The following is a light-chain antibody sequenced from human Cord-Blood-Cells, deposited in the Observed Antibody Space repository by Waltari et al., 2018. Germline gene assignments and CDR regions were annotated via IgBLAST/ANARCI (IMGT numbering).Light chain of an antibody. V-gene: IGKV1-5*03. CDR3: KQYNSYST. Sequence: DIQMTQSPSTLSDSVGDRVTITCRAIQGISSWFAGYQQKPGKAPKLLIYKASSFESGVPSRFSGSGSGREFTLTISSLQPYDFATYYCKQYNSYSTFGQGTRLEIK. CDR1: QGISSW. J-gene: IGKJ5*01. CDR2: KAS.